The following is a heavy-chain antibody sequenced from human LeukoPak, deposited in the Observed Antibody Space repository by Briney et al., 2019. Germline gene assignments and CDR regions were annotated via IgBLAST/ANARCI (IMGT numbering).Heavy chain of an antibody. CDR3: ARDPYNWNWVWFDP. CDR1: GYTFTGYY. CDR2: INPNSGGT. Sequence: ASVKVSCKASGYTFTGYYMHWVRQAPGQGLEWMGWINPNSGGTNYAQKFQGRVTMTRDTSISTAYMELSRLRSDDTAVYHCARDPYNWNWVWFDPWGQGTLVTVSS. D-gene: IGHD1-7*01. V-gene: IGHV1-2*02. J-gene: IGHJ5*02.